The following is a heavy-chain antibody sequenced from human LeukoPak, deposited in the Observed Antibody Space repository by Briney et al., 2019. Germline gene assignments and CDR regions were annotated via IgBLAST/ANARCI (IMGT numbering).Heavy chain of an antibody. V-gene: IGHV4-39*01. CDR3: ARQTGSGLFILP. CDR1: GVSISSSNSY. CDR2: IYYSGNT. Sequence: SETLSLTCTVSGVSISSSNSYWGSIRQPPGKGREWIGSIYYSGNTYYNASLKSQVSISIDTSKNQFSLRLTSVTAADTAVYYCARQTGSGLFILPGGQGTLVTVSS. J-gene: IGHJ4*02. D-gene: IGHD3/OR15-3a*01.